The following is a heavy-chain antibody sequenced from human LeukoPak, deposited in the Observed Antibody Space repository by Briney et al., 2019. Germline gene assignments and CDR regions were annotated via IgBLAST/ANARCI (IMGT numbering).Heavy chain of an antibody. CDR2: IYTSGST. Sequence: TLSLTCTVSGGSISSGSYYWSWIRQPAGKGLEWIGRIYTSGSTNYNPSLKSRVTISVDTSKNQFSLKLSSVTAADTAVYYCARSLYYYGSDSFDIWGQGTMVSVSS. D-gene: IGHD3-10*01. CDR1: GGSISSGSYY. V-gene: IGHV4-61*02. J-gene: IGHJ3*02. CDR3: ARSLYYYGSDSFDI.